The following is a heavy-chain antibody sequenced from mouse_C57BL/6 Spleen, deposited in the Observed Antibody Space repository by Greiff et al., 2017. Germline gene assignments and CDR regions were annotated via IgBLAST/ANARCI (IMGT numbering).Heavy chain of an antibody. CDR3: ARDNSNYAMDY. CDR2: ISDGGSYT. D-gene: IGHD2-5*01. V-gene: IGHV5-4*01. J-gene: IGHJ4*01. Sequence: EVQVVESGGGLVKPGGSLKLSCAASGFTFSSYAMSWVRQTPEKRLEWVATISDGGSYTYYPDNVKGRFTISRDNAKNNLYLQMSHLKSEDTAMYYCARDNSNYAMDYWGQGTSVTVSS. CDR1: GFTFSSYA.